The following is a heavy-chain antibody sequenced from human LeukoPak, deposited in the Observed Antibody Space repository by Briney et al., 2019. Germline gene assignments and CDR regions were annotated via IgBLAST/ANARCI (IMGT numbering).Heavy chain of an antibody. CDR3: AREPGDMLAGHLGSRFDP. CDR1: GYTFTSYG. Sequence: ASVKVSCKASGYTFTSYGISWVRQAPGQGLEWMGWINANNGNTNYAQKLKGRVTMTTDTSTSTAYMELRSLKSDDTAVYYCAREPGDMLAGHLGSRFDPWGQGTLVTVSS. CDR2: INANNGNT. V-gene: IGHV1-18*04. D-gene: IGHD3-9*01. J-gene: IGHJ5*02.